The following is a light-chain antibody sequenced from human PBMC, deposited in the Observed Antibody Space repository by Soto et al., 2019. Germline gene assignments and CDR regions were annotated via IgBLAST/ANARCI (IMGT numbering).Light chain of an antibody. CDR2: GAS. Sequence: EVVLTQSPATLSVSPGERATLSCRASQTVGSNLAWYQHKPGQAPRLLISGASTRATGVPARFSGSGSGTEFALTISGLQSEGFAVYYCQQYGSSPYVAFGQGTKVDIK. J-gene: IGKJ1*01. CDR3: QQYGSSPYVA. CDR1: QTVGSN. V-gene: IGKV3-15*01.